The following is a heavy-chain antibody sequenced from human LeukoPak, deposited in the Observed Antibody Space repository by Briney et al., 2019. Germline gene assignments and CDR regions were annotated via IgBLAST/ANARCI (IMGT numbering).Heavy chain of an antibody. D-gene: IGHD1-26*01. Sequence: ASVKVSCKASGYTFTSYGITWVRQAPGQGLEWMGIINPSGGSTSYAQKFQGRVTMTRDTSTSTVYMELSSLRSDDTAVYYCARVGGSYFENWFDPWGQGTLVTVSS. J-gene: IGHJ5*02. CDR1: GYTFTSYG. V-gene: IGHV1-46*01. CDR3: ARVGGSYFENWFDP. CDR2: INPSGGST.